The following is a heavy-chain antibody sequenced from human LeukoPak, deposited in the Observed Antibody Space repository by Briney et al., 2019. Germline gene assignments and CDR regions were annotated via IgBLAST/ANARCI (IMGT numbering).Heavy chain of an antibody. CDR1: GGSISSGGYY. Sequence: SETLSLTCTVSGGSISSGGYYWSWIRQPPGKGLEWIGYIYYSGSTYYNPSLKSRVTISVDTSKNQFSLKLSSVTAADTAVYYCARETKYYDFWSGYYRRGHYFDYWGQGTLVTVSS. V-gene: IGHV4-30-4*01. D-gene: IGHD3-3*01. CDR2: IYYSGST. J-gene: IGHJ4*02. CDR3: ARETKYYDFWSGYYRRGHYFDY.